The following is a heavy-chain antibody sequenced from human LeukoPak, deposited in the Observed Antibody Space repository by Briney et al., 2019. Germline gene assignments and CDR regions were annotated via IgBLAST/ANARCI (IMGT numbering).Heavy chain of an antibody. D-gene: IGHD1-26*01. CDR1: GYTFTGYY. J-gene: IGHJ3*02. V-gene: IGHV1-2*02. Sequence: ASVKVSCKASGYTFTGYYMHWVRQAPGQGLEWMGWINPNSGGTNYAQKFQGRVTMTRDTSISTAYMELSRLRSEDTAVYYCARVGASGQAFDIWGQGTMVTVSS. CDR2: INPNSGGT. CDR3: ARVGASGQAFDI.